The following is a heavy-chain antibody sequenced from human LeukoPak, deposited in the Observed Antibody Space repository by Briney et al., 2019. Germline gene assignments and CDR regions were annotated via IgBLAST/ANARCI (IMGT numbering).Heavy chain of an antibody. V-gene: IGHV3-30*02. CDR1: GFTFSSYG. D-gene: IGHD6-6*01. Sequence: GGSLRLSCAASGFTFSSYGMHWVRQAPGKGLEWVAFIRYDGSNKYYADSVKGRFTISRDNSKNTLYLQMNSLRAEDTAVYYCAKDPSIAARRGTGTYMDVWGKGTTVTVSS. CDR3: AKDPSIAARRGTGTYMDV. CDR2: IRYDGSNK. J-gene: IGHJ6*03.